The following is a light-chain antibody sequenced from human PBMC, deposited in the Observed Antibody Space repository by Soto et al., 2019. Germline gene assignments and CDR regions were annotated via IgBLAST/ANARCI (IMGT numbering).Light chain of an antibody. CDR2: AAS. CDR1: HGMSRW. CDR3: HQANSFPHT. Sequence: DIQMTQSPFSLSASVGDRVTITCRASHGMSRWLAWYQQKPGKAPKLLIYAASSLQSGVPSRFSGSGSGTDFTLTISSLQPEDFATYYCHQANSFPHTFGQGTKLEIK. J-gene: IGKJ2*01. V-gene: IGKV1-12*01.